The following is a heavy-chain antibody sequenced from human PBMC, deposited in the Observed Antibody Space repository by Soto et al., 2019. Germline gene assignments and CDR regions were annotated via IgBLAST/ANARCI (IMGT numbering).Heavy chain of an antibody. CDR2: IYYSGST. Sequence: SETLSLTCTVSGGSISTGGYYWSWIRQRPGRGLEWLGYIYYSGSTNYNPSLKSRVTISVDTSKNQFSLKLSSVSAADTAVYYCARGGYGMDVWGQGTTVTVSS. CDR1: GGSISTGGYY. J-gene: IGHJ6*02. V-gene: IGHV4-61*08. CDR3: ARGGYGMDV.